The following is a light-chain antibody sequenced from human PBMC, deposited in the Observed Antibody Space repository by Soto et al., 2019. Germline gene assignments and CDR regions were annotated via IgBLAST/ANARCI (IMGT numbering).Light chain of an antibody. CDR1: SSDVGGNKY. CDR3: SSYTSSSTLLYV. J-gene: IGLJ1*01. CDR2: DVS. V-gene: IGLV2-14*03. Sequence: QSLLTQPASVSGSPGQSITISCTGTSSDVGGNKYVSWYQHHPGKAPKLMIYDVSNRPSGVSNRFSGSKSGNTASLTISGLQAEDEADYYCSSYTSSSTLLYVFGTGTKVTVL.